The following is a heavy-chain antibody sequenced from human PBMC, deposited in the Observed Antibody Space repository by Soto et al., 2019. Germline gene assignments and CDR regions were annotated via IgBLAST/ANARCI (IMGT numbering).Heavy chain of an antibody. Sequence: EVQLVESGGGLVKPGGSLRLSCAASGFTFNTYDMNWVRQAPGKGLEWVSSITTSSAYIYSADSLKGRITISRDNAKNYLFLQRNSLRAEDTAVYYCVRSGTARLLRHSWFDTWGQGTLVTVSS. V-gene: IGHV3-21*01. CDR2: ITTSSAYI. CDR3: VRSGTARLLRHSWFDT. D-gene: IGHD2-21*01. J-gene: IGHJ5*02. CDR1: GFTFNTYD.